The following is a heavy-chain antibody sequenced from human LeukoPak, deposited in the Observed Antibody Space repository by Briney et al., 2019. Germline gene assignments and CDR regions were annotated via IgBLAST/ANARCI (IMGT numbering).Heavy chain of an antibody. J-gene: IGHJ4*02. CDR2: ISSSSSYI. Sequence: GGSLRLSCEASGLTFSTYAMNWVRQAPGKGLEWVSSISSSSSYIYYADSVKGRFTISRDNAKNSLYLQMNSLRAEDTAVYYCARSTVTTPFDYWGQGTLVTVSS. CDR1: GLTFSTYA. V-gene: IGHV3-21*01. CDR3: ARSTVTTPFDY. D-gene: IGHD4-17*01.